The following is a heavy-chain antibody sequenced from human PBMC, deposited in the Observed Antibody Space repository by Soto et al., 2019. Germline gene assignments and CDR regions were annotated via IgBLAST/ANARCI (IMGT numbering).Heavy chain of an antibody. J-gene: IGHJ5*02. V-gene: IGHV3-48*01. Sequence: GGSLRLSCAASGFTFSSYSMNWVRQAPGKGLEWVSYISSSSSTIYYADSVKGRFTISRDNAKNSLYLQMNSLRAEDTAVYYCARDPHRDIVVVVAATPGWGWFDPWGQGTLVTVSS. CDR2: ISSSSSTI. CDR1: GFTFSSYS. D-gene: IGHD2-15*01. CDR3: ARDPHRDIVVVVAATPGWGWFDP.